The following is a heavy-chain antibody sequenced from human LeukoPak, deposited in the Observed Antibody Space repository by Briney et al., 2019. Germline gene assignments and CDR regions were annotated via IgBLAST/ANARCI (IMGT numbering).Heavy chain of an antibody. CDR3: VKDRIHMDV. CDR1: GFTFSSYA. V-gene: IGHV3-30*02. CDR2: IRYDASYT. Sequence: GGSLRLSCAASGFTFSSYAMHWVRQAPGKGLEWMAFIRYDASYTYYAASVKGRFTISRDNSKNTLYLQMNSLRGEDTAVYYCVKDRIHMDVWGKGTTVAISS. J-gene: IGHJ6*03.